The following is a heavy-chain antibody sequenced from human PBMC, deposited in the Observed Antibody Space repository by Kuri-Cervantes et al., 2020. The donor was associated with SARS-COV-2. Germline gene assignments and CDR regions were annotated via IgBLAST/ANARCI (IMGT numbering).Heavy chain of an antibody. Sequence: GGSLRLSCAASGFTFSSYAMSWVRQAPGKGLEWVSGISWNSVSIGYADSVKGRFTISRDNARNSLYLQMNSLRAEDMALYYCATAGSSSYWYFDLWGRGTLVTVSS. D-gene: IGHD6-6*01. V-gene: IGHV3-9*03. CDR2: ISWNSVSI. CDR1: GFTFSSYA. CDR3: ATAGSSSYWYFDL. J-gene: IGHJ2*01.